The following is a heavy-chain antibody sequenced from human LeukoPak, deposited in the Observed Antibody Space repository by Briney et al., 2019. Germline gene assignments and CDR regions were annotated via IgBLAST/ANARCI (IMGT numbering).Heavy chain of an antibody. V-gene: IGHV3-23*01. J-gene: IGHJ6*02. CDR2: ISGSGGST. CDR1: GFTFSSYA. D-gene: IGHD4-17*01. Sequence: GGSLRLSCAASGFTFSSYAMSWVRQAPGKGLEWVSAISGSGGSTYYADSVKGRFTISRDNSKNTLYLQMNSLRAEDTAVYYCAKRANTVTTAYYYYGMDVWGQGTTVTVSS. CDR3: AKRANTVTTAYYYYGMDV.